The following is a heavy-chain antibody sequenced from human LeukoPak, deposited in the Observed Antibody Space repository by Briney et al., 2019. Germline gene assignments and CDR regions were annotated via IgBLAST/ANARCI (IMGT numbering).Heavy chain of an antibody. V-gene: IGHV3-30*18. CDR1: GFSFDTYA. Sequence: GRSLRLSCAASGFSFDTYAMHWVRQAPGKGLEWVAVISYDGSNKYYADSVKGRFTISRDNSKNTLYLQMNSLRAEDTAVYYCAKDLLLRYSYGYGLFDYWGQGTLVTVSS. CDR3: AKDLLLRYSYGYGLFDY. J-gene: IGHJ4*02. D-gene: IGHD5-18*01. CDR2: ISYDGSNK.